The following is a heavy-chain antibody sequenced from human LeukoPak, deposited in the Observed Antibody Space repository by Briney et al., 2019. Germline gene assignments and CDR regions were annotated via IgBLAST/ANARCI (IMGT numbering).Heavy chain of an antibody. CDR3: ARTSSTIFGVVYCDY. Sequence: SVTCTVSGGSISSYYWSWILQQPGKGLEWIGYIYDRGSTNYNPSLKSRVTISVDTSKNQFSLKLRSLSAQATAVYYCARTSSTIFGVVYCDYWGQRTLVSVA. V-gene: IGHV4-59*08. CDR1: GGSISSYY. D-gene: IGHD3-3*01. J-gene: IGHJ4*02. CDR2: IYDRGST.